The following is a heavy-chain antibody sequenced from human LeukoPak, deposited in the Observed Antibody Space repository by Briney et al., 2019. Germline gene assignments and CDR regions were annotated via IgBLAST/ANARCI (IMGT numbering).Heavy chain of an antibody. CDR1: GYTFFDYY. J-gene: IGHJ4*02. Sequence: GASVKVSCKASGYTFFDYYVYWIRQAPGQGLEWMGWLNPRTGATKYAQKFQARVTMTRDTSKQTAYMELTSLRSDDTALYFCARDHRLGRTGYDMPADWGQGTLVTVSS. CDR2: LNPRTGAT. CDR3: ARDHRLGRTGYDMPAD. V-gene: IGHV1-2*02. D-gene: IGHD7-27*01.